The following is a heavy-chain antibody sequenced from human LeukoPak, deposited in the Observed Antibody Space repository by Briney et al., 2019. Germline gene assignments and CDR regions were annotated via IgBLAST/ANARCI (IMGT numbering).Heavy chain of an antibody. J-gene: IGHJ4*02. Sequence: KSGGSLRLSCAASGFTFSDYYMSWIRQAPGKGLEWVSYISSSGSTIYYADSVKGRFTISRDNAKNSLYLQMNSLRAEDTAVYYCAKAPYSSGWYFDYWGQGTLVTVSS. CDR2: ISSSGSTI. CDR1: GFTFSDYY. D-gene: IGHD6-19*01. V-gene: IGHV3-11*01. CDR3: AKAPYSSGWYFDY.